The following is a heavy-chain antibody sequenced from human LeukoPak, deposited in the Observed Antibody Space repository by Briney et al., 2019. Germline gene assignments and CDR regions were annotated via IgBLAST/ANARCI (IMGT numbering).Heavy chain of an antibody. CDR2: ISGSGGYT. Sequence: GGSLRLSCAASGSTFSTYAMSWVRQAPGKGLEWVSAISGSGGYTYYADSVKGRFTISRDNSKNTLYLQMNSLRAEDTAVYYCAKAFSGSGWYYFDYWGQGTLVTVSS. CDR1: GSTFSTYA. D-gene: IGHD6-19*01. J-gene: IGHJ4*02. CDR3: AKAFSGSGWYYFDY. V-gene: IGHV3-23*01.